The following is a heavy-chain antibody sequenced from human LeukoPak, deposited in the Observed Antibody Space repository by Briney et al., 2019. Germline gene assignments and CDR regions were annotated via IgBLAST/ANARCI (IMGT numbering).Heavy chain of an antibody. D-gene: IGHD2-2*01. CDR3: ARDQYQLLSNLRSFDY. CDR1: GFNLRSHG. CDR2: ISYDGSNK. V-gene: IGHV3-30*03. Sequence: GGSLRLSCAASGFNLRSHGMHWVRQGPGKGLEWVAVISYDGSNKYYADSVKGRFTISRDNSENTLYLQMNSLRPDDTAVYYCARDQYQLLSNLRSFDYWGQGTLVTVSS. J-gene: IGHJ4*02.